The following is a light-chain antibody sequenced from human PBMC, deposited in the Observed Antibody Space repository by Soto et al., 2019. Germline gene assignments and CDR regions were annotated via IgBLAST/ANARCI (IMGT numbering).Light chain of an antibody. CDR2: ASS. CDR3: QQGYTSAIT. Sequence: IQMTQSPSSLSASVGDRVTITCRASQGIRNDLGWYQQKPVEAPKFLIYASSSLQSGVPSRFSGSGSGTDFTLTINSLLPEDFATYYCQQGYTSAITFGQGTRLEIK. CDR1: QGIRND. J-gene: IGKJ5*01. V-gene: IGKV1-6*01.